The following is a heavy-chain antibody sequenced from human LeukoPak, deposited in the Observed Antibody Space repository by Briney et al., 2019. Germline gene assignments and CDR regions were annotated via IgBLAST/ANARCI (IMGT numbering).Heavy chain of an antibody. Sequence: PSETLSLTCAVYGGSLSGYYWSWIRQPPGKGLEWIGEINHSGSTYYNPSLKSRVTISVDTSKNQFSLKLSSVTAADTAVYYCARLGARFYYYFDYWGQGTLVTVSS. J-gene: IGHJ4*02. CDR2: INHSGST. V-gene: IGHV4-34*01. CDR3: ARLGARFYYYFDY. D-gene: IGHD3-16*01. CDR1: GGSLSGYY.